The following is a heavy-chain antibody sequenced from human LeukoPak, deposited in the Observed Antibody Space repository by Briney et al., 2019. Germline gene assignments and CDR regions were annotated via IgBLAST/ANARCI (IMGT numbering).Heavy chain of an antibody. V-gene: IGHV3-66*01. CDR1: GFNFRSYW. CDR3: ARDGIVVEFDY. D-gene: IGHD3-22*01. Sequence: GGSLRLSCAASGFNFRSYWMSWVRQAPGKGLEWVSVIYSGGSTYYADSVKGRFTISRDNSKNTLYLQMNSLRAEDTAVYYCARDGIVVEFDYWGQGTLVTVSS. CDR2: IYSGGST. J-gene: IGHJ4*02.